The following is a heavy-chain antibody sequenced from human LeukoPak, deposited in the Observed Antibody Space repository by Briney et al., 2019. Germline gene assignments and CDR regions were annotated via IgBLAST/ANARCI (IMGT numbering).Heavy chain of an antibody. J-gene: IGHJ5*02. V-gene: IGHV3-48*04. CDR2: ISSSSSTI. D-gene: IGHD3-10*01. CDR1: GFTFSSYS. Sequence: GGSLRLSCAASGFTFSSYSMNWVRQAPGKGLEWVSYISSSSSTIYYADSVKGRFTISRDNAKNSLYLQMNSLRAEDTAVYYCARDHETYYYGSGTPNWFDPWGQGTLITVSS. CDR3: ARDHETYYYGSGTPNWFDP.